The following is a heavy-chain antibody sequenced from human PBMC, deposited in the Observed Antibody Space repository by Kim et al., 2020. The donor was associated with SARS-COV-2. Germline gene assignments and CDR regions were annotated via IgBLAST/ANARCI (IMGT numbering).Heavy chain of an antibody. V-gene: IGHV3-49*04. D-gene: IGHD6-6*01. CDR3: TRVPLGYSSSFLFGY. CDR2: IRSKAYGGTT. Sequence: GGSLRLSCTASGFTFGDYAMSWVRQAPGKGLEWVGFIRSKAYGGTTEYAASVKGRFTISRDDSKSIAYLQMNSLKTEDTAVYYCTRVPLGYSSSFLFGYWGQGTLVTVSS. J-gene: IGHJ4*02. CDR1: GFTFGDYA.